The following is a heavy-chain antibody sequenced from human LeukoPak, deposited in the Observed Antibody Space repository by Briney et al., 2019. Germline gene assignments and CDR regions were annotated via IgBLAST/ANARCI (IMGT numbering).Heavy chain of an antibody. J-gene: IGHJ3*02. V-gene: IGHV4-59*01. CDR3: VREKSFFGEVI. Sequence: SETLSLTCTVSGGSITTYYWNWIRQPPGKGLEWIGYAFYSGDTNYNPSLKSRVAISVDTSKNQFSLNVNSVTAADTAVYYCVREKSFFGEVIWSQGTMDTVSS. CDR1: GGSITTYY. CDR2: AFYSGDT. D-gene: IGHD3-10*01.